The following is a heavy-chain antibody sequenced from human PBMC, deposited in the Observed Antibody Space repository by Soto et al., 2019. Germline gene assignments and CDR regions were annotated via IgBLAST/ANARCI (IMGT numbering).Heavy chain of an antibody. CDR3: ARQAPYGSVKIYDY. Sequence: QVQLQESGPGLVKPSGTLSLTCAVSSGSISSRNWWSWVRQPPGKGLEWIGESYHSGSTRYNPSRQSRVTIYVYTSKNHFSLRLTSVAAADTAVYTCARQAPYGSVKIYDYWGQGSLVTVSS. D-gene: IGHD3-10*01. V-gene: IGHV4-4*02. CDR1: SGSISSRNW. J-gene: IGHJ4*02. CDR2: SYHSGST.